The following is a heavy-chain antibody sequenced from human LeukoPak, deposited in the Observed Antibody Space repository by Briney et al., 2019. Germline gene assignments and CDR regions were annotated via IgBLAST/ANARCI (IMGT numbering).Heavy chain of an antibody. CDR3: ARDRRGSFPLDYFDY. J-gene: IGHJ4*02. V-gene: IGHV3-21*04. D-gene: IGHD1-26*01. Sequence: GGSLRLSCAASGFTFSSYSMNWVRQAPGKGLEWVSSISSSSSYIYYADSVKGRFTISRDNAKNSLYLQMNSLRAEDTAVYYCARDRRGSFPLDYFDYWGQGTLVTVSS. CDR2: ISSSSSYI. CDR1: GFTFSSYS.